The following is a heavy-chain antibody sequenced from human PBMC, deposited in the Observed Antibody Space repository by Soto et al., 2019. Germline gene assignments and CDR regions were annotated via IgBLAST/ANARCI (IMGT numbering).Heavy chain of an antibody. J-gene: IGHJ4*02. Sequence: GGSLRLSCAASGFTFTNYRIHWVRQAPGKGLVWAARINSDGTRINYADSVKGRFTISRDNAKNTVFLQMNSLRDEDSAVYFCARAGDWNYVQDFWGQGTLVTVSS. CDR2: INSDGTRI. CDR1: GFTFTNYR. CDR3: ARAGDWNYVQDF. V-gene: IGHV3-74*01. D-gene: IGHD1-7*01.